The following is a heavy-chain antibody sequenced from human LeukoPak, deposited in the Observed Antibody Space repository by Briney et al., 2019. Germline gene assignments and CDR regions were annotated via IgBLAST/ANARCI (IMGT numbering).Heavy chain of an antibody. CDR2: IDSDGSTT. CDR3: VAIVSARPR. D-gene: IGHD6-6*01. J-gene: IGHJ4*02. CDR1: GFTFSSNW. V-gene: IGHV3-74*01. Sequence: GGPLRLSCAAPGFTFSSNWMHWGRQAPGKGLVWVSRIDSDGSTTNLADSVKARFTISRDNSKNTLYLQMNSLRAEDTAVYHCVAIVSARPRWSQGTLVTVSS.